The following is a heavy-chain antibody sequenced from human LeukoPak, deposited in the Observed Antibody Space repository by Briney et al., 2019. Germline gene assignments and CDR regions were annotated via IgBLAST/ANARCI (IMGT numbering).Heavy chain of an antibody. CDR3: ASVSWDY. Sequence: GGSLRLSCAASGFTFSSYNMNWVSQAPGKGLEWISYITSSSTTIYYADSVKGRLTISRDNARNSLYLQMNSLRAEDTAVYFCASVSWDYWGQGTLVTVSS. CDR2: ITSSSTTI. CDR1: GFTFSSYN. J-gene: IGHJ4*02. D-gene: IGHD5/OR15-5a*01. V-gene: IGHV3-48*01.